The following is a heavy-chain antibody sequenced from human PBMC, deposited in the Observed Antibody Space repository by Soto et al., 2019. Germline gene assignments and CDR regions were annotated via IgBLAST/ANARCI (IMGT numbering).Heavy chain of an antibody. Sequence: SLRLSCAASGYTFSSYGMHWVRQAPGKGLERVAVISYAGSNIYYADSVKGRFTISRDNSKNTLYLHLNSLRAEDTAVYYCARDSSEWGMAGRLDYWGQGTPVTVSS. D-gene: IGHD6-6*01. V-gene: IGHV3-30*03. CDR3: ARDSSEWGMAGRLDY. CDR1: GYTFSSYG. CDR2: ISYAGSNI. J-gene: IGHJ4*02.